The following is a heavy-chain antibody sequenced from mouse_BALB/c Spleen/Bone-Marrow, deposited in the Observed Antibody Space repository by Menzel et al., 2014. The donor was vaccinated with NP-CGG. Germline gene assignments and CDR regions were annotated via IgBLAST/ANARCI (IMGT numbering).Heavy chain of an antibody. CDR3: GRIIYGSSYIMGY. J-gene: IGHJ4*01. D-gene: IGHD1-1*01. Sequence: VQLQQSGAELVKPGASVKLSCKASGYTFTSCWMHWVKQRPGQGLEWIGEINPSNGRANYNEKFKTKATLTVDKSSSTAYMQLGSLTSEDSAVYYCGRIIYGSSYIMGYWGQGTSVTVSS. CDR2: INPSNGRA. CDR1: GYTFTSCW. V-gene: IGHV1S81*02.